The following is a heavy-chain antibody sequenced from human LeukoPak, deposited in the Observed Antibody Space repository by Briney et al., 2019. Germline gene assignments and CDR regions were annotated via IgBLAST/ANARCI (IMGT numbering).Heavy chain of an antibody. CDR3: ARGQGYSKGNWFDP. Sequence: RPSQTLSLTCTVAGGSISSYYWSWIRQPPRNGLEWIGYIYYSGSTNYNPSLKSRVTISVDTSKNQFSLKLSSVTAADTAVYYCARGQGYSKGNWFDPWGQGTLVTVSS. CDR1: GGSISSYY. J-gene: IGHJ5*02. D-gene: IGHD6-13*01. V-gene: IGHV4-59*12. CDR2: IYYSGST.